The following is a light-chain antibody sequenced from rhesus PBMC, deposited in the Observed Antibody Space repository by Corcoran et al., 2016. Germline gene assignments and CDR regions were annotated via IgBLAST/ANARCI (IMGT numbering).Light chain of an antibody. Sequence: DIQMTQSPSSLSASVGDTVTITCRASQGISSYLNWFQTNPGKAPKLLIYAASSLESGVPSRFRGSGSGTECTLTISSLQPEDFAVYYCLQQNGYPLTFGGGTKVEL. CDR1: QGISSY. J-gene: IGKJ4*01. V-gene: IGKV1-28*01. CDR2: AAS. CDR3: LQQNGYPLT.